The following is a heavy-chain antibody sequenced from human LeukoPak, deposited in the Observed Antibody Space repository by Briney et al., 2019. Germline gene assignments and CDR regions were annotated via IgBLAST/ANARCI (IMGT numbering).Heavy chain of an antibody. D-gene: IGHD3-3*01. Sequence: GESLKISCKGSGYSFTSYWIGWVRQMPGKGLEWMGISYPGDSDTRYSPSFQGQVTISADKSISTAYLQWSSLKASDTAMYYCARHGQYYDFWSGYYWFDPWGQGTLVTVSS. CDR3: ARHGQYYDFWSGYYWFDP. CDR1: GYSFTSYW. J-gene: IGHJ5*02. V-gene: IGHV5-51*01. CDR2: SYPGDSDT.